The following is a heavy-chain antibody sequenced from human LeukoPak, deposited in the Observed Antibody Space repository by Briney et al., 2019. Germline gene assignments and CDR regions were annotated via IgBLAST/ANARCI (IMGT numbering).Heavy chain of an antibody. V-gene: IGHV3-64*01. CDR3: ARILSDSSGYYYDC. CDR1: GFTFSRYH. Sequence: GGSLRLSCAASGFTFSRYHMHWVRQAPGKGLEYVSAITNDGGSTYYASSVKGRFTISRDNSKNTLYLQMGSLGAEDMAVYYCARILSDSSGYYYDCWGQGTLVTVSS. CDR2: ITNDGGST. D-gene: IGHD3-22*01. J-gene: IGHJ4*02.